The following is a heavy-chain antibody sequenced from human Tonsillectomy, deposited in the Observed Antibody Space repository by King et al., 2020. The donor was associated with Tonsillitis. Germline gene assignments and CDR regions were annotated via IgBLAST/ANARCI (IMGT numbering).Heavy chain of an antibody. CDR2: IYPGDSDT. CDR3: ARAIAVAGTREYFDY. V-gene: IGHV5-51*01. D-gene: IGHD6-19*01. Sequence: VQLVESGAEVKKPGESLKISCTGSGYSFTSYWIGWVRQMPGKGLEWMGIIYPGDSDTRYSPSFQGQVTISADKSISTAYLQWSSLKASDTAMYYCARAIAVAGTREYFDYWGQGTLVTVSS. CDR1: GYSFTSYW. J-gene: IGHJ4*02.